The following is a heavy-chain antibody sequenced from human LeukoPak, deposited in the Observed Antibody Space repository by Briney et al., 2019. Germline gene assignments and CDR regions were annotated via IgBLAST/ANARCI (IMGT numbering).Heavy chain of an antibody. D-gene: IGHD4-17*01. CDR1: GFIFSRNS. CDR2: ISSSSTGK. CDR3: ARGSDYGDYNNWFDP. J-gene: IGHJ5*02. V-gene: IGHV3-48*01. Sequence: GESLKISCAASGFIFSRNSMNWVRQAPGKGLEWVSHISSSSTGKYYTDSVKGRFTISRDNAKNSLYLQMNSLRAEDTAVYYCARGSDYGDYNNWFDPWGQGTLVTVSS.